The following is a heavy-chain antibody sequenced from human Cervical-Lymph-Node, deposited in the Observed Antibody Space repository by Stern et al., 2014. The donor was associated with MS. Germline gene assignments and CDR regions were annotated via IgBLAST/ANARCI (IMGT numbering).Heavy chain of an antibody. CDR2: IYPGDSDT. CDR1: GYSFTSYW. J-gene: IGHJ4*02. Sequence: EVQLLESGAEVKKPGESLKISCKGSGYSFTSYWIGWVRQMPGKGLEWMGIIYPGDSDTRYSPSFQGQVTISADKSISTAYLQWSSLKASDTAMYYCARSDGKIAARRYYFDYWGQGTLVTVSS. V-gene: IGHV5-51*03. CDR3: ARSDGKIAARRYYFDY. D-gene: IGHD6-6*01.